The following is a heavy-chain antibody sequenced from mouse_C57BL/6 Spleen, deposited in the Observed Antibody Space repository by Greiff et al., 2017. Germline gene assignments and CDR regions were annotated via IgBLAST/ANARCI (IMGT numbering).Heavy chain of an antibody. Sequence: DVQLQESVAELVRPGASVKLSCTASGFNINNTYMHWVKQRPEQGLEWIGRIDPANGNPKYAPKFQGKATITADTSSNTAYLQLSSLTAEDTAIYYCAREGYGSSYGFAYGGQGTLVTVSA. D-gene: IGHD1-1*01. CDR2: IDPANGNP. V-gene: IGHV14-3*01. CDR3: AREGYGSSYGFAY. J-gene: IGHJ3*01. CDR1: GFNINNTY.